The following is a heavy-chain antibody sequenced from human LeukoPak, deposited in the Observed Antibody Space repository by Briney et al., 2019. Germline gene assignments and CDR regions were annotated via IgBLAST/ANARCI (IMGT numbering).Heavy chain of an antibody. Sequence: PSETLSLTCAVYGGSFSGYYWSWIRQPPGKGLEWIGEINHSGSTNYNPSLKSRVTISVDTSKNQFSLKLSSVTAADTAVYHCARTYPGPNYWGQGTLVTVSS. CDR1: GGSFSGYY. V-gene: IGHV4-34*01. D-gene: IGHD3-16*01. CDR3: ARTYPGPNY. J-gene: IGHJ4*02. CDR2: INHSGST.